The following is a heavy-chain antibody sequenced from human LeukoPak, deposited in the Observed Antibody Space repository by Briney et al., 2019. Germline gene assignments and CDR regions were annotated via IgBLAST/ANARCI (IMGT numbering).Heavy chain of an antibody. J-gene: IGHJ4*02. D-gene: IGHD6-13*01. V-gene: IGHV1-46*01. CDR1: GYTFTSYY. CDR2: INPSGGST. Sequence: ASVKVSCKASGYTFTSYYMHWVRRAPGQGLEWMGIINPSGGSTSYAQKFQGGVTMTRDTSTSTVYMELSSLRSEDTAVYYCARTWLRYSSSWYLDYWGQGTLVTVSS. CDR3: ARTWLRYSSSWYLDY.